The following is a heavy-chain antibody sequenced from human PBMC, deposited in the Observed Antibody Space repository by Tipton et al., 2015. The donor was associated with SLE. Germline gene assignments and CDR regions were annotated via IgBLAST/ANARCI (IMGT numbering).Heavy chain of an antibody. CDR3: TGDSSGSYYDRGGYYQLGNRHFDL. J-gene: IGHJ4*02. V-gene: IGHV4-59*13. CDR2: ATRNEGT. CDR1: GASTNTKY. D-gene: IGHD3-22*01. Sequence: TLSLTCTVSGASTNTKYWTWIRQSPGKGLEWIGYATRNEGTKIKSSLARRVTISLDTSRSQFSLRLSSVTAADTAVYYCTGDSSGSYYDRGGYYQLGNRHFDLWGRGILVSVSS.